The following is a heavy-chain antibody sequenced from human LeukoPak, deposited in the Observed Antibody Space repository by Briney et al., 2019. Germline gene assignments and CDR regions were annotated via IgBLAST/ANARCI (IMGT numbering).Heavy chain of an antibody. Sequence: SETLSLTCAVSGYSIRSGYYWGWIRQPPGKGLEWIGSIYHSGSTYYNPSLKSRVTISVDTSKNQFSLKLSSVTAADTAVYYCANTLWNPTYSSSWSEYWGQGTLVTVSS. CDR2: IYHSGST. V-gene: IGHV4-38-2*01. D-gene: IGHD6-13*01. CDR1: GYSIRSGYY. J-gene: IGHJ4*02. CDR3: ANTLWNPTYSSSWSEY.